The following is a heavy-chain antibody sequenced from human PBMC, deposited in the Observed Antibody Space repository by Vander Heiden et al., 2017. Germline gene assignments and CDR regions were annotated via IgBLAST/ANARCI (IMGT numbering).Heavy chain of an antibody. CDR2: IIPIFGTA. J-gene: IGHJ4*02. CDR1: GGTFSSYA. Sequence: QVQLVQSGAEVKKPGSSVTVSCKASGGTFSSYAISWVRQAPGQGLEWMGGIIPIFGTANYAQKFQGRVTITADESTSTAYMELSSLRSEDTAVYYCARGPGGYCSSTSCYPFDYWGQGTLVTVSS. D-gene: IGHD2-2*01. V-gene: IGHV1-69*01. CDR3: ARGPGGYCSSTSCYPFDY.